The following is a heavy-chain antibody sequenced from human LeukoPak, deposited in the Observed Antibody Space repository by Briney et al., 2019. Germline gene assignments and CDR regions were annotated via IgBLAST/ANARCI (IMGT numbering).Heavy chain of an antibody. CDR3: ARDVATMIVVVTDAFDI. J-gene: IGHJ3*02. CDR2: IIPIFGTA. D-gene: IGHD3-22*01. Sequence: ASVKVSCKASGGTFSSYAISWVRQAPGQGLEWMGGIIPIFGTANYAQKFQGRVTITADESTSTAYMELSSLRSEDTAVYYCARDVATMIVVVTDAFDIWGQGTMVTVSS. CDR1: GGTFSSYA. V-gene: IGHV1-69*13.